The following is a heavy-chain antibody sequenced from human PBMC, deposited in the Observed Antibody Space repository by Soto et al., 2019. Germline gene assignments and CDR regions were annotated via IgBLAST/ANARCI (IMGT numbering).Heavy chain of an antibody. CDR2: ISGSGGST. V-gene: IGHV3-23*01. J-gene: IGHJ6*02. Sequence: GGSLRLSCAASGFTFSSYAMSWVRQAPGKGLEWVSAISGSGGSTYYADSVKGRFTISRDNSKNTLYLQMNSLRAEDTAVYYCAKDPRAPSHYDFWSGYLDNYYYYGMDVWGQGTTVTVSS. D-gene: IGHD3-3*01. CDR1: GFTFSSYA. CDR3: AKDPRAPSHYDFWSGYLDNYYYYGMDV.